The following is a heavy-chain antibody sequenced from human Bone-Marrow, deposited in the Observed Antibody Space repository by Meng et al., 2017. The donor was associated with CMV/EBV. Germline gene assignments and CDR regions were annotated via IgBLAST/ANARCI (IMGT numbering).Heavy chain of an antibody. CDR3: ARDLRKEYGMDV. Sequence: GESLKISCAASGFTFSSYGMHWVRQAPGKGLEWVAFIRYDGSNKYYADSVKGRFTISRDNSKNSLYLQMNSLRVEDTAVYYCARDLRKEYGMDVWGRGTTVTVSS. J-gene: IGHJ6*02. CDR1: GFTFSSYG. CDR2: IRYDGSNK. V-gene: IGHV3-30*02.